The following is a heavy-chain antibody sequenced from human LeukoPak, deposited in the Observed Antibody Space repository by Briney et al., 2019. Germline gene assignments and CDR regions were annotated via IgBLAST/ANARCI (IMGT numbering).Heavy chain of an antibody. CDR3: AKQVGWGAYFSFLPFDF. V-gene: IGHV1-2*04. J-gene: IGHJ4*02. CDR1: GYTFTGYY. CDR2: INPNSGGT. Sequence: ASVKVSCKASGYTFTGYYMHWVRQAPGQGLEWMGWINPNSGGTNYAQKFQGWVTMTRDTSISTAYMELSRLRSDDTAVYFCAKQVGWGAYFSFLPFDFWGRGTLVTVSS. D-gene: IGHD3-3*01.